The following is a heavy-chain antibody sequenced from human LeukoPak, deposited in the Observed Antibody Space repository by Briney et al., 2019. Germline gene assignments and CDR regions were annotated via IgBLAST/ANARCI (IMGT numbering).Heavy chain of an antibody. CDR2: IYYSGST. CDR3: ARERVGATPRDAFDI. D-gene: IGHD1-26*01. Sequence: PSETLSLTCTVSGGSISSYYWSWIRQPPGKGLEWIGYIYYSGSTYYNPSLKSRVTISVDTSKNQFSLKLSSVTAADTAVYYCARERVGATPRDAFDIWGQGTMVTVSS. CDR1: GGSISSYY. J-gene: IGHJ3*02. V-gene: IGHV4-59*01.